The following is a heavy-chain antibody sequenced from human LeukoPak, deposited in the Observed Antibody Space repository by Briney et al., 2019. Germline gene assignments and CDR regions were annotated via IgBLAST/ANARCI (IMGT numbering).Heavy chain of an antibody. V-gene: IGHV3-7*01. CDR2: MKEDGTQT. CDR3: VAKRRIHPNYSDY. CDR1: GSILRSHW. Sequence: GGSLRLSCAAPGSILRSHWMNWVRQAPGKGLEWVANMKEDGTQTYYLESVRGRFTISRDYAKDSLYLQMDSLSVEDTAVYYCVAKRRIHPNYSDYWGQGTLVTVSS. J-gene: IGHJ4*02.